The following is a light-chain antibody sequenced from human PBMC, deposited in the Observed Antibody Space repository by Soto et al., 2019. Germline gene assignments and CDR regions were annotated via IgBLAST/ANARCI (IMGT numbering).Light chain of an antibody. J-gene: IGKJ1*01. CDR3: HQYNNWPRT. V-gene: IGKV3-15*01. Sequence: IVLTQSPAILSGSAGENATPSCRASQSISRSLAWYQQKPGQAPRLLISDASTRATGIPARFSGSGSGTEFTLTISSLQSEDFALYYCHQYNNWPRTFGQGTKVDIK. CDR2: DAS. CDR1: QSISRS.